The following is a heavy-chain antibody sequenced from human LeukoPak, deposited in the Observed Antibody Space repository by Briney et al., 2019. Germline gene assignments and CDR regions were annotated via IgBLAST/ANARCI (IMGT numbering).Heavy chain of an antibody. CDR1: GGSISSYY. V-gene: IGHV4-59*01. CDR3: ARDSPNLDP. Sequence: SETLSLTCTVSGGSISSYYWSWIRQPPGKGLEWIGYIYYSGSTNYNPSLKSRVTISVDTSKNQFSLKLSSVTAADTAVYYCARDSPNLDPWGQGTLVTVSS. CDR2: IYYSGST. J-gene: IGHJ5*02.